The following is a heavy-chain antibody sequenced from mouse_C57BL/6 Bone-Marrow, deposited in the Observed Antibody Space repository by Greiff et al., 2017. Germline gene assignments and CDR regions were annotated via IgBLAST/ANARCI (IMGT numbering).Heavy chain of an antibody. CDR3: APYAMGD. Sequence: EVKLMESGPVLVKPGASVKMSCKASGYTFTDYYMNWVKQSPGKSLEWIGVINPYNGGTSYNQKFKGKATVTVDKSSSTAYMELNSLTSEDSAVYCCAPYAMGDWGQGTSVTVSS. J-gene: IGHJ4*01. CDR2: INPYNGGT. CDR1: GYTFTDYY. V-gene: IGHV1-19*01.